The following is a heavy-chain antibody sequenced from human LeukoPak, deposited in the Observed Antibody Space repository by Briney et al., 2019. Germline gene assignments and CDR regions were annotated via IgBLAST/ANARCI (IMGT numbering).Heavy chain of an antibody. Sequence: SGPTLVKPTQTLTLTCTFFGFSLSTSGVGVGWIRQPPRMALEWLALIYWDDDNRYSPPQKSRPTSVKDTSKHQAVLTSTNMDPVDTATYCGTDRNLSCGSGSPEYWGQGTLVTVSS. D-gene: IGHD3-10*01. CDR1: GFSLSTSGVG. CDR2: IYWDDDN. CDR3: TDRNLSCGSGSPEY. V-gene: IGHV2-5*02. J-gene: IGHJ4*02.